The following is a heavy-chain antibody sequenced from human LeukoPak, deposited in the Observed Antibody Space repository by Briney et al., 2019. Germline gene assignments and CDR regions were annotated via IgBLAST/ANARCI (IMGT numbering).Heavy chain of an antibody. CDR2: INPNSGGT. V-gene: IGHV1-2*02. J-gene: IGHJ5*02. D-gene: IGHD6-19*01. CDR1: GYTFTGYY. CDR3: ARSSAVENWFDP. Sequence: GGSLRLSCAASGYTFTGYYMHWVRQAPGQGLEWMGWINPNSGGTNYAQKFQGRVTMTRDTSISTAYMELSRLRSDDTAVYYCARSSAVENWFDPWGQGTLVTVSS.